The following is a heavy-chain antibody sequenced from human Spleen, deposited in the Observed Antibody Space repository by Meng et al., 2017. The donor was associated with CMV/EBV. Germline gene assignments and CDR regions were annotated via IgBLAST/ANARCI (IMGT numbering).Heavy chain of an antibody. CDR3: ARGVTMVRGVYDAFDI. J-gene: IGHJ3*02. D-gene: IGHD3-10*01. V-gene: IGHV1-18*01. CDR1: GYTFTSYC. CDR2: ISAYNGNT. Sequence: ASVKVSCKASGYTFTSYCSSWVRQAPGQGLEWMGWISAYNGNTNYAQKLKGRVTMTTDTCTSTAYMELRSLRSDDTAVYYCARGVTMVRGVYDAFDIWGQGTMVTVSS.